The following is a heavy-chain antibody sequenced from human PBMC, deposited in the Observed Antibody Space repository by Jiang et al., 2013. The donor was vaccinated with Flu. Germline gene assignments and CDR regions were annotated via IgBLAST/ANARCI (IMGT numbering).Heavy chain of an antibody. V-gene: IGHV4-34*01. D-gene: IGHD4-17*01. J-gene: IGHJ4*02. CDR1: GGSFSGYY. Sequence: ALLKPSETLSLTCAVYGGSFSGYYWSWIRQPPGKGLEWIGEINHSGSTNYNPSLKSRVTISVDTSKNQFSLKLSSVTAADTAVYYCARVDDGDSAPSYYFDYWGQGTLVTVSS. CDR2: INHSGST. CDR3: ARVDDGDSAPSYYFDY.